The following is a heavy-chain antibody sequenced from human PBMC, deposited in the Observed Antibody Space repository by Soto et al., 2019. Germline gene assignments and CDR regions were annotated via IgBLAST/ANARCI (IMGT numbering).Heavy chain of an antibody. V-gene: IGHV1-3*01. Sequence: ASVKVSCKASGYTFTSYAMHWVRQAPGQRLEWMGWINAGNGNTKYSQKFQGRVTITRDTSASTAYMELSSLRSEDTAVYYCARDPFPSSWPDYWGQGTLVTVSS. CDR1: GYTFTSYA. CDR2: INAGNGNT. D-gene: IGHD6-13*01. J-gene: IGHJ4*02. CDR3: ARDPFPSSWPDY.